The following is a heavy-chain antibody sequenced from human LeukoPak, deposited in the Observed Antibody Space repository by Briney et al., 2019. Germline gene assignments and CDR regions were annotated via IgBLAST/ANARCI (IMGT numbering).Heavy chain of an antibody. V-gene: IGHV4-34*01. CDR1: GGSVSGYY. Sequence: PSETLSLTCAVYGGSVSGYYWSWIRQPPGKGLEWIGEINHSGSTNYNPSLKSRVTISVDTSKNQFSLKLSSVTAADTAVYYCARVWTRWYYFDYWGQGTLVTVSS. D-gene: IGHD2-15*01. CDR3: ARVWTRWYYFDY. CDR2: INHSGST. J-gene: IGHJ4*02.